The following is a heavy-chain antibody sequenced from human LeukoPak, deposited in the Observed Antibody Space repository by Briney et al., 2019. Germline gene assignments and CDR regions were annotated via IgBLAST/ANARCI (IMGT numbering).Heavy chain of an antibody. V-gene: IGHV4-4*02. CDR2: MHHSGRT. D-gene: IGHD2-2*01. Sequence: SGTLSLTCAISGASISSTNWWIWVRQPPGKGLEWIGEMHHSGRTNYNPSLKSRIIISVDKSKNQVFLRLNSVAAADTASYYCARAQEGCSRASCYLEPWGQGTLVTVSS. CDR1: GASISSTNW. J-gene: IGHJ5*02. CDR3: ARAQEGCSRASCYLEP.